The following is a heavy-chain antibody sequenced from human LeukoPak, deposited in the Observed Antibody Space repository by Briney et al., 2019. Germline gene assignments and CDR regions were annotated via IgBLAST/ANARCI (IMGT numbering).Heavy chain of an antibody. D-gene: IGHD4-23*01. CDR2: MNPNSGNT. J-gene: IGHJ5*02. CDR3: ARGPNKSDGGNSGSAWFDP. V-gene: IGHV1-8*01. Sequence: ASLKVACKASGYTFTTYDINWVRQTTGQGLEWMGWMNPNSGNTGYAQKFQGRVTMTRNTSISTAYTEPRSLRCEDTAVYYCARGPNKSDGGNSGSAWFDPWGQGTLVTVSS. CDR1: GYTFTTYD.